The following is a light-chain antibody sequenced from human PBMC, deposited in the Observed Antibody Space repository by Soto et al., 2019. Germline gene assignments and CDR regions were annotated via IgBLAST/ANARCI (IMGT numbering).Light chain of an antibody. V-gene: IGKV1-5*01. CDR2: DIS. CDR1: QRISSE. CDR3: QQYDCSSVT. J-gene: IGKJ3*01. Sequence: DTKMCLSPTTPSASLGDTVPITCRASQRISSELAWHQQKPGKAPKLLIYDISAMKRGVPPRFSGSGSGTEFTLTISSLQAEDFAGYYCQQYDCSSVTFGHGTKVDIK.